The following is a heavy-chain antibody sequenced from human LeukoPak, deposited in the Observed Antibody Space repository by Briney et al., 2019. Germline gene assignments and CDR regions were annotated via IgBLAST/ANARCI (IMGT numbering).Heavy chain of an antibody. D-gene: IGHD6-13*01. CDR1: GDSISTYY. V-gene: IGHV4-4*07. J-gene: IGHJ4*02. Sequence: SETLSLTCTVSGDSISTYYWSWIRQPAGKGLEWIGRIYSNGDTRYKPSLRSRLTMSVDTSKNQFSLKLSSVTAADTAVYYCARAAAAAGGQYFDYWGQGILVAVSS. CDR2: IYSNGDT. CDR3: ARAAAAAGGQYFDY.